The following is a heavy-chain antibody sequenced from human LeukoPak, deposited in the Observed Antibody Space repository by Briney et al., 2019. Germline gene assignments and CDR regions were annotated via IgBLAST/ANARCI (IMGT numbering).Heavy chain of an antibody. Sequence: GGSLRLSCAASGFTVSNIYMSWVRQAPGKGLEWVSVIYSGGRTDYADSVKGRFTISRDHFKNTLYLQMNSLRAEDTAVYYCAKDLLAATIDYYFDYWGQGTLVTVSS. D-gene: IGHD5-12*01. CDR1: GFTVSNIY. CDR3: AKDLLAATIDYYFDY. J-gene: IGHJ4*02. CDR2: IYSGGRT. V-gene: IGHV3-66*01.